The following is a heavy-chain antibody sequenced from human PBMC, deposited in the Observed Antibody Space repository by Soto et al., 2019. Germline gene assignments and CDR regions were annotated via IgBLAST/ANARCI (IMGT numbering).Heavy chain of an antibody. Sequence: EVQLLESGGGLVQPGGSLRLSCAASGFTFSSYAMSWVRQAPGKGLEWVSAISGSGGSTYYADSVKGRFTISRDNSKNTQYLQMNRLRAEETAVYYCANSWGSGSYSPFDYWGQGSLVTVSS. CDR1: GFTFSSYA. J-gene: IGHJ4*02. CDR2: ISGSGGST. D-gene: IGHD3-10*01. V-gene: IGHV3-23*01. CDR3: ANSWGSGSYSPFDY.